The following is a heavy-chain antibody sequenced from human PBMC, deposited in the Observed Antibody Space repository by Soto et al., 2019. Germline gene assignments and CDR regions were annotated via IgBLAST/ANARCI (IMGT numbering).Heavy chain of an antibody. V-gene: IGHV3-21*01. CDR2: ITSRSIDM. J-gene: IGHJ3*02. CDR3: VREPYPAQAVAI. D-gene: IGHD2-2*01. CDR1: RFTLSNYN. Sequence: EVQLVESGAGLVKPGESLTLSGAASRFTLSNYNINWDRQAPGNGLEWVSSITSRSIDMYYADSVNGRFTISRDDAKKSLSLHMTALRAGDTAVYFFVREPYPAQAVAIWGPATRVTVSS.